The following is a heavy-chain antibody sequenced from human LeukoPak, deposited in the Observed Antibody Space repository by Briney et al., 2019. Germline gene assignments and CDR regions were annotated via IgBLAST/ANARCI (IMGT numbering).Heavy chain of an antibody. CDR3: ARNNGYGLADAFDI. Sequence: SDTLSLTCAVSGYSISSSNWWGWIRQPPGKGLEWIGYIYYTGSTYYNPSLKSRVTMSVDTSNNQFSLKLSSVTAVDTAVYYCARNNGYGLADAFDIWGQGTMVTVSS. V-gene: IGHV4-28*01. CDR1: GYSISSSNW. D-gene: IGHD5-18*01. CDR2: IYYTGST. J-gene: IGHJ3*02.